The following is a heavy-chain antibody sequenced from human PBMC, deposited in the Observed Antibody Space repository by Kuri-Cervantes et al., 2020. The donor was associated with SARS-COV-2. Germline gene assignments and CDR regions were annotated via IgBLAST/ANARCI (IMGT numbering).Heavy chain of an antibody. Sequence: SETLSLTCTVSGGSISSSSYYWGWIRQPPGKGLEWIGSIYYSGSTYYNPSLKSRVTISVDTSKNQFSLKLSSVTAADTAVYYCARQMMSSITIFGVVITKNWFDPWGQGNRVTCYS. J-gene: IGHJ5*02. CDR3: ARQMMSSITIFGVVITKNWFDP. V-gene: IGHV4-39*01. D-gene: IGHD3-3*01. CDR2: IYYSGST. CDR1: GGSISSSSYY.